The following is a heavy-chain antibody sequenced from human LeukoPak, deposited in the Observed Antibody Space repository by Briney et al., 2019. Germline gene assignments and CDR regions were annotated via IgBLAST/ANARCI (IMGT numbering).Heavy chain of an antibody. Sequence: QTGGSLRLSCAASGFTFSSYGMHWVRQAPGKGLEWVAFIRYDGSNKYYADSVKGRFTISRDNSKNTLYLQMNSLRAEDTAVYYCARVRFLEWSINPEYMDVWGKGTTVTVSS. J-gene: IGHJ6*03. V-gene: IGHV3-30*02. CDR3: ARVRFLEWSINPEYMDV. CDR2: IRYDGSNK. CDR1: GFTFSSYG. D-gene: IGHD3-3*01.